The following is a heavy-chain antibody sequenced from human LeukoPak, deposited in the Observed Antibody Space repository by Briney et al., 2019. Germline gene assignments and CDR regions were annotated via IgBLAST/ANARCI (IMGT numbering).Heavy chain of an antibody. CDR3: VRGGTYYLPY. CDR1: GESFTTFY. D-gene: IGHD1-26*01. Sequence: SETLSLTCAVYGESFTTFYWGWIRQTPGKGLEWIGEILHTGPTNFNPSLKSRVTISMDKSKNQLSLRLNSVTAADTAIYSCVRGGTYYLPYWGQGILVTVSS. V-gene: IGHV4-34*01. CDR2: ILHTGPT. J-gene: IGHJ4*02.